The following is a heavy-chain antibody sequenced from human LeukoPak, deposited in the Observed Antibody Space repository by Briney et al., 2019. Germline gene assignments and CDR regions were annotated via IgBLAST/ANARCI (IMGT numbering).Heavy chain of an antibody. CDR2: ISYDGSNK. D-gene: IGHD6-19*01. Sequence: GGSLRLSCAASGFTFSSYGMHWVRQAPGKGLEWVAVISYDGSNKYYADSVKGRFTISRDNSKNTLYLQMSSLRAEDTAVCYCAKDTYSSGWYVGRSEDYWGQGTLVTVSS. CDR1: GFTFSSYG. J-gene: IGHJ4*02. V-gene: IGHV3-30*18. CDR3: AKDTYSSGWYVGRSEDY.